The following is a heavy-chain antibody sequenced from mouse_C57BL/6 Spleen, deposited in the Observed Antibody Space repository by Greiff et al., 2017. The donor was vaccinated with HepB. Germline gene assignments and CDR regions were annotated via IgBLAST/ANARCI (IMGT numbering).Heavy chain of an antibody. Sequence: VHLKQSGAELVRPGASVKLSCTASGFNIKDYYMHWVKQRPEQGLEWIGRIDPEGGDTEYAPKFQGKATMTADTSSNTAYLQLSSLTSEDTAVYYCTKGLYGNYDAMDYWGQGTSVTVSS. CDR3: TKGLYGNYDAMDY. J-gene: IGHJ4*01. V-gene: IGHV14-1*01. CDR1: GFNIKDYY. CDR2: IDPEGGDT. D-gene: IGHD2-1*01.